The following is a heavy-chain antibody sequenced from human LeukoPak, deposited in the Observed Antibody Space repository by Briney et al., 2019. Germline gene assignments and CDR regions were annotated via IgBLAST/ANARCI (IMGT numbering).Heavy chain of an antibody. CDR1: GFTFSGCE. J-gene: IGHJ4*02. D-gene: IGHD3-22*01. Sequence: PGGSLRLSCAISGFTFSGCELTWVRQAPGKGLEWVAVISYDESKKHYADSVKGRFTISRDNPKSTQYVQMNSLRAEDTAVYYCARGADRSGPNNYYFDYWGQGTLVTVSS. CDR3: ARGADRSGPNNYYFDY. V-gene: IGHV3-30-3*01. CDR2: ISYDESKK.